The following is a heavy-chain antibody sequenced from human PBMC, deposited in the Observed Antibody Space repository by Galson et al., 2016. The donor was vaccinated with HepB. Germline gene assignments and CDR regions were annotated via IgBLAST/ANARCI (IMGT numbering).Heavy chain of an antibody. CDR3: ARYGSWTGFDY. CDR2: ISHSGSV. CDR1: AGTINIGGYF. Sequence: TLSLTCTVSAGTINIGGYFWSWIRQHPGRGLEWVGYISHSGSVYLNPSLKSRSVISVDTSKNQFSLDVRSVTAADTAVYFCARYGSWTGFDYWGRGTLVTVSS. V-gene: IGHV4-31*03. J-gene: IGHJ4*02. D-gene: IGHD6-13*01.